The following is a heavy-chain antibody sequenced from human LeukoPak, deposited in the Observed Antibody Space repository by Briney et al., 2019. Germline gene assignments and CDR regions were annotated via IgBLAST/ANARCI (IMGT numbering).Heavy chain of an antibody. J-gene: IGHJ4*02. V-gene: IGHV3-7*01. Sequence: GGSLRLSCAASGFTFSNYGMHWVRQAPGKGQEGVANIKQDGSEKYYVDSVKGRFTISRDNAKNSLYLQMNSLRAEDTAVYYCVGHSDYWGQGTLVTVSS. D-gene: IGHD3-16*01. CDR1: GFTFSNYG. CDR2: IKQDGSEK. CDR3: VGHSDY.